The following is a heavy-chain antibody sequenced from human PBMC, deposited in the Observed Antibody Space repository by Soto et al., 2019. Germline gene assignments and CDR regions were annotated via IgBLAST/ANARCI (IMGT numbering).Heavy chain of an antibody. CDR3: VRVGVAGTYDY. Sequence: EVQLVESGEGLVQPGGSLRLACAASGFTFSSYAMHWVRQAPGKGLEYVSAIDSNGGSTYYADSVKGRFTVSRDNSKNTLNLEMGSLRAEDMAVYNCVRVGVAGTYDYWGQGTLVTVSS. J-gene: IGHJ4*02. V-gene: IGHV3-64*02. D-gene: IGHD6-19*01. CDR1: GFTFSSYA. CDR2: IDSNGGST.